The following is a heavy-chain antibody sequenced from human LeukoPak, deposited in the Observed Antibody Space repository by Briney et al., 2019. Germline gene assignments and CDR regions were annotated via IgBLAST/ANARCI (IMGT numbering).Heavy chain of an antibody. V-gene: IGHV4-34*01. CDR1: GGSFSGYY. Sequence: SETLSLTCAVYGGSFSGYYWSWIRQPPGKGLEWIGGINHSGSTNYNPSLKGRVTISVDTSKNQFSLKLSSVTAADAAVYYCARGAAPPNYYGMDVWGQGTTVTVSS. D-gene: IGHD6-13*01. CDR3: ARGAAPPNYYGMDV. CDR2: INHSGST. J-gene: IGHJ6*02.